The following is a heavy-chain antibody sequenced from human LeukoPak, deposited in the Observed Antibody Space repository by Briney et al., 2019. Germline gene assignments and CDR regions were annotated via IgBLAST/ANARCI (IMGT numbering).Heavy chain of an antibody. D-gene: IGHD1-26*01. CDR3: ARGVGAMITFDY. Sequence: WASVKVSCKASGYTFTGYYMHWVRQAPGQGLEWMGWINPNSGGTNHAQKFQGRVTMTRDTSISTAYMELSRLRSDDTAVYYCARGVGAMITFDYWGQGTLVTVSS. V-gene: IGHV1-2*02. J-gene: IGHJ4*02. CDR1: GYTFTGYY. CDR2: INPNSGGT.